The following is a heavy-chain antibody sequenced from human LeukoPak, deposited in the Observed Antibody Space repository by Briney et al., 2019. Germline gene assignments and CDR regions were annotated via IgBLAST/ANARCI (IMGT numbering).Heavy chain of an antibody. V-gene: IGHV3-23*01. CDR1: GFTFSSYG. D-gene: IGHD6-13*01. CDR3: AKWGGSSSWYDYYYYYYMDV. CDR2: ISGSGGST. J-gene: IGHJ6*03. Sequence: GGSLRLSCAASGFTFSSYGMSWVRQAPGKGLEWVSAISGSGGSTYYADSVKGRFTISRDNSKNTLYLQMNSLRAEDTAVYYCAKWGGSSSWYDYYYYYYMDVWGKGTTVTISS.